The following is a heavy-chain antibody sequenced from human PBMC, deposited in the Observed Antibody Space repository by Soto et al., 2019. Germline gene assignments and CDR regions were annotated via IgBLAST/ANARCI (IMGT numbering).Heavy chain of an antibody. CDR2: IAYDETNK. V-gene: IGHV3-30-3*01. CDR1: GFTFSTYA. D-gene: IGHD3-10*01. Sequence: QVQLVESGGGVVQPGRSLRLSCAASGFTFSTYAMHWVHQAPGKGLEWVAVIAYDETNKYYADSVKGRCTISRDNSKSTLYLQMNSLRAEDTAVYYCARTKGVVPDYYGMDVWGQGTTVTVSS. CDR3: ARTKGVVPDYYGMDV. J-gene: IGHJ6*02.